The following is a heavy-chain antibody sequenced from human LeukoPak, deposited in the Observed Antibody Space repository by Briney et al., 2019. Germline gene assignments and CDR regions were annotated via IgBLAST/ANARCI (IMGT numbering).Heavy chain of an antibody. J-gene: IGHJ3*02. CDR2: IDQSGGRN. CDR1: GFTFSDYY. Sequence: GGSLRLSCAASGFTFSDYYMSWIRQAPGRGLEWVANIDQSGGRNNYVGSVKGRFTISRDNAKNSLFLEMSSLRADDTAVYFCARDVEGGTFDIWGQGTPVTVSS. V-gene: IGHV3-7*05. CDR3: ARDVEGGTFDI. D-gene: IGHD3-16*01.